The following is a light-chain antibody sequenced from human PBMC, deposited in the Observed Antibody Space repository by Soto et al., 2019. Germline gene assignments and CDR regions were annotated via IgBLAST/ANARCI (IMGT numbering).Light chain of an antibody. V-gene: IGKV1-5*01. Sequence: DIQMTQSPSTLSASVGDRVTMTCRASQSINTWLAWYQQKPGKAPELLIFDASALESGVPSRFSGSGSGTEFTLTISSLQPDDSATFYCLHYNSYSKTFGQGTKVDI. J-gene: IGKJ1*01. CDR3: LHYNSYSKT. CDR2: DAS. CDR1: QSINTW.